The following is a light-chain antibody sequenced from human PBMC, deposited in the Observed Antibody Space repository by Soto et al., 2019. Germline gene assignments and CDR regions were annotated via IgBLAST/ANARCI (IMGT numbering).Light chain of an antibody. V-gene: IGKV3-20*01. CDR3: QQYGSSLLFT. Sequence: EIVLTQSPGTLSLSPGERATLSCRASQSVSSSYLAWYQQQPGQAPRLLIYGASSRATGIPDRFSGSGSGTAFTLTISRLEPEDVAVYYCQQYGSSLLFTFGPGTKVDIK. CDR2: GAS. J-gene: IGKJ3*01. CDR1: QSVSSSY.